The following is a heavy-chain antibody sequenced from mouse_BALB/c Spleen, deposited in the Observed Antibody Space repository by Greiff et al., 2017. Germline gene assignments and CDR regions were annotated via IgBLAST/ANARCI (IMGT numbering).Heavy chain of an antibody. CDR2: ISSGGST. Sequence: EVNVVESGGGLVKPGGSLKLSCAASGFTFSSYAMSWVRQTPEKRLEWVASISSGGSTYYPDSVKGRFTISRDNARNILYLQMSSLRSEDTAMYYCARGRDGYDYGGAWFAYWGQGTLVTVSA. CDR3: ARGRDGYDYGGAWFAY. V-gene: IGHV5-6-5*01. CDR1: GFTFSSYA. J-gene: IGHJ3*01. D-gene: IGHD2-4*01.